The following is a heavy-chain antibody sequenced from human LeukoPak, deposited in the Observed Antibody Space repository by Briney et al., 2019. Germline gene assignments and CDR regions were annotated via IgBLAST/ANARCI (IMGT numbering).Heavy chain of an antibody. V-gene: IGHV3-7*05. J-gene: IGHJ4*02. D-gene: IGHD2-21*02. CDR1: GCTFSSSW. Sequence: TGGSLRLSCAASGCTFSSSWMSWVRQAPGKGLEWVANIKQDGSEIYYVDSVKGRFTISRDNAKNSLYLQMNSLRAEDTAVYYCAREAGGRLDYWGQGTLVTVSS. CDR2: IKQDGSEI. CDR3: AREAGGRLDY.